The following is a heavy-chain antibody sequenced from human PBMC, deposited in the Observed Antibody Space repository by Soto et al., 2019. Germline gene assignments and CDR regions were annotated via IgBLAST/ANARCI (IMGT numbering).Heavy chain of an antibody. J-gene: IGHJ4*02. CDR1: EFTFSSYG. CDR2: IWDDGSKK. CDR3: ARNPGGYFDY. D-gene: IGHD3-16*01. V-gene: IGHV3-33*01. Sequence: QVQLVESGGGVVQPGRSLRLSCAASEFTFSSYGMHWVRQAPGKGLEWVAVIWDDGSKKYYADSVKGRFTISRDNSKNTLYLQMNSLRAEDTAVYYCARNPGGYFDYWGKGTLVTVSS.